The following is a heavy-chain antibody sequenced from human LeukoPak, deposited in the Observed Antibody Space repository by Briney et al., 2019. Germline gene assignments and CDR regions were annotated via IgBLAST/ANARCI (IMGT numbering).Heavy chain of an antibody. CDR1: GYTFTSYY. D-gene: IGHD2-2*01. Sequence: ASVTVSCTASGYTFTSYYMHWVRQAPGQGLEWIGIINPSGGSTSYAQKFQGRVTMTRDTSTSTVYMELSSLRSEDTAVYYCARGRGLTAIRYYFNYWGQGTLVTVSS. CDR2: INPSGGST. V-gene: IGHV1-46*01. J-gene: IGHJ4*02. CDR3: ARGRGLTAIRYYFNY.